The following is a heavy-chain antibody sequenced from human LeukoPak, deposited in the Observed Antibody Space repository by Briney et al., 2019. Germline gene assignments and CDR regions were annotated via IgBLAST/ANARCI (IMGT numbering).Heavy chain of an antibody. CDR2: ISANNGHT. D-gene: IGHD2-21*02. V-gene: IGHV1-18*01. Sequence: ASVKVSCKAFGYTFINYGISRVRQAPGQGLEWMGWISANNGHTNYAQNFQGRVTMTTDTSTSTAYMELRSLRSDDTAVYYCARETVVTAPFDSWGQGTLVTVSS. J-gene: IGHJ4*02. CDR3: ARETVVTAPFDS. CDR1: GYTFINYG.